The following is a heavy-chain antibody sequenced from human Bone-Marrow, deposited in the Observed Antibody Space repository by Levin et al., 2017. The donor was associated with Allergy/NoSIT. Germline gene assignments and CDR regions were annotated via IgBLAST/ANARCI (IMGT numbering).Heavy chain of an antibody. CDR2: IDQDESEK. CDR1: VFTFSAYW. J-gene: IGHJ3*02. CDR3: ARIYDSSGYYSGVGTLDI. Sequence: GESLKISCEASVFTFSAYWMTWVRQAPGKGLEWVASIDQDESEKYYVESVKGRFTISRDNAKNALYLQMNRLRAEDTAVYYCARIYDSSGYYSGVGTLDIWGQGTRVTVPS. D-gene: IGHD3-22*01. V-gene: IGHV3-7*01.